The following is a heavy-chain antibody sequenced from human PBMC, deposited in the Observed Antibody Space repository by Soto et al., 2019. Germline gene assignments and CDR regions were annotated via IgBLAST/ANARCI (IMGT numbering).Heavy chain of an antibody. J-gene: IGHJ4*02. CDR3: ARTPPLDY. Sequence: SETLSLTCAVYGGSFSGYYWSWIRQPPGKGLEWIGEINHSGSTNYNPSLKSRVTISVDTSKNQFSLKLSSVTAADTAVYYCARTPPLDYWGQGTLVTVSS. CDR1: GGSFSGYY. CDR2: INHSGST. V-gene: IGHV4-34*01.